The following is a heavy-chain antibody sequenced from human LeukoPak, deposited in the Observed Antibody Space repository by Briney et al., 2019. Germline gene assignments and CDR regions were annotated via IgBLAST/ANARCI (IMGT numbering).Heavy chain of an antibody. CDR2: INPNSGGT. D-gene: IGHD6-13*01. V-gene: IGHV1-2*06. Sequence: ASVKVSCKASGYTFTGYYIHWVRQAPGQGLEWMGRINPNSGGTNYAQKFQGRVTMTRDTSISTAYMELSRLRSDDTAVYYCARDSVSSPYYFDYWGQGTLVTVS. J-gene: IGHJ4*02. CDR1: GYTFTGYY. CDR3: ARDSVSSPYYFDY.